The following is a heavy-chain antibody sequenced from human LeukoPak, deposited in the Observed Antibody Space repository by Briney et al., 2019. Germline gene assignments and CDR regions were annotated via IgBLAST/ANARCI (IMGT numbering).Heavy chain of an antibody. V-gene: IGHV3-23*01. D-gene: IGHD4-23*01. CDR3: AKDRLDYGGYFDY. Sequence: GGSLRLSCAVSGFTFSSYEMNWVRQAPGKGLEWVSAISGSGGSTYYADSVKGRFTISRDNSKNTLYLQMNSLRAEDTAVYYCAKDRLDYGGYFDYWGQGTLVTVSS. CDR1: GFTFSSYE. J-gene: IGHJ4*02. CDR2: ISGSGGST.